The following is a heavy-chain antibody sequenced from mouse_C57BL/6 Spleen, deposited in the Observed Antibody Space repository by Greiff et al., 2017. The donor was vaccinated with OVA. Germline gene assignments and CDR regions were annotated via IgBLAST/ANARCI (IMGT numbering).Heavy chain of an antibody. V-gene: IGHV5-15*01. J-gene: IGHJ3*01. CDR1: GFTFSDYG. CDR2: ISNLAYSI. Sequence: EVMLVESGGGLVQPGGSLKLSCAASGFTFSDYGMAWVRQAPRKGPEWVAFISNLAYSIYYADTVTGRFTISRENAKNTLYLEMSSLRSEDTAMYYCARRDGNYGFAYWGQGTLVTVSA. D-gene: IGHD2-1*01. CDR3: ARRDGNYGFAY.